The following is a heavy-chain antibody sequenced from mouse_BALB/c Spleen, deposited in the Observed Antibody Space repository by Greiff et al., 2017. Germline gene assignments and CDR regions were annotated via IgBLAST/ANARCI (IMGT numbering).Heavy chain of an antibody. Sequence: EVLLVESGGGLVKPGGSLKLSCAASGFTFSSYAMSWVRQSPEKRLEWVAEISSGGSYTYYPDTVTGRFTISRDNAKNTLYLEMSSLRSEDTAMYYCARDGPDFDYWGQGTTLTVSS. D-gene: IGHD3-1*01. CDR3: ARDGPDFDY. CDR2: ISSGGSYT. CDR1: GFTFSSYA. J-gene: IGHJ2*01. V-gene: IGHV5-9-4*01.